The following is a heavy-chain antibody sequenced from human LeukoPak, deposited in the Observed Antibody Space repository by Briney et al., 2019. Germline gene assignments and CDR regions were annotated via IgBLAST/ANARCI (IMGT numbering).Heavy chain of an antibody. CDR3: ARHHGFPTTVNWFDP. D-gene: IGHD4-17*01. CDR1: GGSISSSSYY. CDR2: IYFSGST. Sequence: SETLSLTCTVSGGSISSSSYYWGWIRQPPGKGLEWIGSIYFSGSTYYNPSLKSRVSISVDTSKNQFSLRLSSVTAAGTAIYYCARHHGFPTTVNWFDPWGQGTLSPSPQ. V-gene: IGHV4-39*01. J-gene: IGHJ5*02.